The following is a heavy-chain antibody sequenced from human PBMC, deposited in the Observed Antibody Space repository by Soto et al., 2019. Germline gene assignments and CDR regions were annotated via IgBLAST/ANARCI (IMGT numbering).Heavy chain of an antibody. J-gene: IGHJ6*02. D-gene: IGHD3-10*01. Sequence: GESLKISCKGSGYSFTSYWIGWVRQMPGKGLEWMGIIYPGDSDTRYSPSFQGQVTISADKSISTAYLQWSSLKASDTAMYYCATRVHVNYPGKNYYVMDVSGQGTTVTVSS. CDR3: ATRVHVNYPGKNYYVMDV. CDR2: IYPGDSDT. CDR1: GYSFTSYW. V-gene: IGHV5-51*01.